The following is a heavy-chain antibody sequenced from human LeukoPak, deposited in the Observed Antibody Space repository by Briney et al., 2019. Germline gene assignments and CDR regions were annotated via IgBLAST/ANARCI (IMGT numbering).Heavy chain of an antibody. J-gene: IGHJ4*02. Sequence: GGALRLSCAASGFTVRNNHMSWVRQAPGKGLEYVSAISSNGGSTYYADSVKGRFTISRDNSRNTLHLQMSSLRVEDTAVYYCVKDSSSGSYFDYWGQGTLVTVSS. D-gene: IGHD3-10*01. CDR2: ISSNGGST. V-gene: IGHV3-64D*06. CDR3: VKDSSSGSYFDY. CDR1: GFTVRNNH.